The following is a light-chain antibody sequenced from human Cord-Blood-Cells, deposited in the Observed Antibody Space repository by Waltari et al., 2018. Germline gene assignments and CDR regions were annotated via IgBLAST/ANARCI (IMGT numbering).Light chain of an antibody. Sequence: QSALTQPASVSGSPGQSITISCTGTSSDVGSYNLVSWYQQHPGKAPKLMIYEGSTRPSGVSNRFAGSKSGNTASLTSAGLQAEDGADYYCCSYAGSSTWVFGGGTKLTVL. J-gene: IGLJ3*02. CDR1: SSDVGSYNL. CDR3: CSYAGSSTWV. CDR2: EGS. V-gene: IGLV2-23*01.